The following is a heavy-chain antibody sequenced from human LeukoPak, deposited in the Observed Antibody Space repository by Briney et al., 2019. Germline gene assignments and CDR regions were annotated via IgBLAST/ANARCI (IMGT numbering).Heavy chain of an antibody. CDR2: INSDGSTT. D-gene: IGHD3-22*01. CDR1: GFTFSSYW. CDR3: ARDPTYHYDSSGFDY. J-gene: IGHJ4*02. V-gene: IGHV3-74*01. Sequence: GGSLRLSCAASGFTFSSYWMHWARQAPGKGLVWVSRINSDGSTTSYADSVKGRFTISRDNAKNTLYLQTNSLRAEDTAVYYCARDPTYHYDSSGFDYWGQGTLVTVSS.